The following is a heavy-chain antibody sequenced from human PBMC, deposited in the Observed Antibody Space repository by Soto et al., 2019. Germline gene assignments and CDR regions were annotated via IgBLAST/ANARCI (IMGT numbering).Heavy chain of an antibody. CDR2: IKSKADGGAR. CDR1: GFMFSSAW. J-gene: IGHJ4*02. V-gene: IGHV3-15*01. Sequence: EVQLVESGGDLVKPGGSLRLSCVTSGFMFSSAWMSWVRQAPGKGLEWVGRIKSKADGGARDYAAPVKGRFSISRDDSKNTLYLQMNSLIAEDTAVYYCVEGWNDFWGQGTLVTVSS. CDR3: VEGWNDF. D-gene: IGHD1-1*01.